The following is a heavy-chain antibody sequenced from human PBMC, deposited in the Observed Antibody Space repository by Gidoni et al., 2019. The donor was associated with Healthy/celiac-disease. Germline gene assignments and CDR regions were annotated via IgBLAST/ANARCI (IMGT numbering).Heavy chain of an antibody. CDR3: AREDTAMALYFDY. J-gene: IGHJ4*02. CDR2: ISSSSSYI. D-gene: IGHD5-18*01. CDR1: GFTFSSYS. Sequence: GSLRLSCAASGFTFSSYSMNWVRQAPGKGLEWVSSISSSSSYIYYADSVKGRFTISRDNANNSLYLQMNSLRAEDTAVYYCAREDTAMALYFDYWGQGTLVTVSS. V-gene: IGHV3-21*01.